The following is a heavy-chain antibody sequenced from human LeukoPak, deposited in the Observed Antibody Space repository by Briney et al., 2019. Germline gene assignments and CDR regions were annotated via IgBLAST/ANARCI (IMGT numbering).Heavy chain of an antibody. Sequence: PSETLSLTCTVSGGSISSYYWSWIRQPPGKGLEWIGYIYCSGSTNYNPSLKSRVTISVDTSKNQFSLKLSSVTAADTAVYYCAGAPPLLYSSSSLGAFDIWGQGTMVTVSS. CDR2: IYCSGST. V-gene: IGHV4-59*01. CDR3: AGAPPLLYSSSSLGAFDI. J-gene: IGHJ3*02. CDR1: GGSISSYY. D-gene: IGHD6-13*01.